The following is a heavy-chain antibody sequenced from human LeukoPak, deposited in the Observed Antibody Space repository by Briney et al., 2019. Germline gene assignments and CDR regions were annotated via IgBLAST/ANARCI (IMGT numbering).Heavy chain of an antibody. Sequence: GGSLRLSCAASGFIFSNAWMSWVRQAPGKGLEWVGFIRSKAYGGTTKNAASVKGRFTVSRDDSRSIAYLQMNSLKTEDTAVYYCTRRYNYDSSGYYYVRDAFDIWGQGTMVTISS. CDR1: GFIFSNAW. CDR2: IRSKAYGGTT. CDR3: TRRYNYDSSGYYYVRDAFDI. V-gene: IGHV3-49*04. D-gene: IGHD3-22*01. J-gene: IGHJ3*02.